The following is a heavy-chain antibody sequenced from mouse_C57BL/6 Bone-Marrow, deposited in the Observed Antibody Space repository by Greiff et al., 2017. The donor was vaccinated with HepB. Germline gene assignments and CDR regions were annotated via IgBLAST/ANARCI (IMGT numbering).Heavy chain of an antibody. CDR1: GYTFTSYW. J-gene: IGHJ4*01. V-gene: IGHV1-64*01. CDR3: ARFTPYYAMDY. CDR2: IHPNSGST. Sequence: QVQLQQSGAELVKPGASVKLSCKASGYTFTSYWMHWVKQRPGQGLEWIGMIHPNSGSTNYNEKFKSKATLTVDKSSSTAYMQLSSLTSEDSAVYYCARFTPYYAMDYWGQGTSVTVSS.